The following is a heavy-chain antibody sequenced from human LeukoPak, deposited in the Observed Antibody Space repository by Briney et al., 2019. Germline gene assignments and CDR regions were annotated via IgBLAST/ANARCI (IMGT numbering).Heavy chain of an antibody. V-gene: IGHV4-34*09. CDR1: GGSFSGYY. CDR2: ISNSGNT. CDR3: ARASGSGYY. Sequence: SETLSLTCAVYGGSFSGYYWSWIRQPPGKGLEWIGYISNSGNTYYNPFLKSRVTISVDTSRNQFSLKLRFVTAADTAVYYCARASGSGYYWGQGTQVTVSS. D-gene: IGHD3-22*01. J-gene: IGHJ4*02.